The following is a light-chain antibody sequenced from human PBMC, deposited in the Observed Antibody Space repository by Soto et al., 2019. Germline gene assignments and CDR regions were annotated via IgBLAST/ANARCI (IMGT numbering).Light chain of an antibody. CDR1: SSDVGGYNY. CDR3: SSYAGSNNLV. Sequence: QSVLTQPPSASESPGQSVTISCTGTSSDVGGYNYVSWYQQHPGKAPKLMIYEVSQRPSGVPDRFSGSKSGNTASLTVSGFQAEDEADYYCSSYAGSNNLVFGSGTKVTVL. J-gene: IGLJ1*01. V-gene: IGLV2-8*01. CDR2: EVS.